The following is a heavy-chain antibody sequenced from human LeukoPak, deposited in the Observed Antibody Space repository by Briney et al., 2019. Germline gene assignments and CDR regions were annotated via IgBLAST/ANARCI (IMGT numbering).Heavy chain of an antibody. CDR2: MNPNSGNT. D-gene: IGHD6-13*01. V-gene: IGHV1-8*01. CDR3: ARRLPSSRRWFDP. Sequence: ASVKVSCKASGYTFTSYDINWVRQATGQGLEWMGWMNPNSGNTGYAQKFQGRVTMTRNTSISTAYMKLSSLRSEDTAVYYCARRLPSSRRWFDPWGQGTLVTVSS. J-gene: IGHJ5*02. CDR1: GYTFTSYD.